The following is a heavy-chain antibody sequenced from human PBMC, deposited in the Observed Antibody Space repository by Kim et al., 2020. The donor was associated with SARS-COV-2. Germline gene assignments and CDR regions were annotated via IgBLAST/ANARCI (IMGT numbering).Heavy chain of an antibody. J-gene: IGHJ3*02. CDR2: IYYSGST. CDR3: ARQGRGYFDWYRLKGVAFDI. D-gene: IGHD3-9*01. V-gene: IGHV4-39*01. CDR1: GGSISSSSYY. Sequence: SETLSLTCTVSGGSISSSSYYWGWIRQPPGKGLEWIGSIYYSGSTYYNPSLKSRVTISVDTSKNQFSLKLSSVTAADTAVYYCARQGRGYFDWYRLKGVAFDIWGQGTMVTVSS.